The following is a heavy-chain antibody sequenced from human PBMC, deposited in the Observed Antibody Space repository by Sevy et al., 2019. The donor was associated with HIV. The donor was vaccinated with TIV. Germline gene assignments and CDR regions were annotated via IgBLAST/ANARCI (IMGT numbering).Heavy chain of an antibody. J-gene: IGHJ3*02. CDR3: AKGGQQWLVNHADAFDI. CDR2: ISGSGGST. CDR1: GFTFSSYA. V-gene: IGHV3-23*01. D-gene: IGHD6-19*01. Sequence: GGSLRLSCAASGFTFSSYAMSWVRQAPGKGLEWVSAISGSGGSTYYADSVKGRFTISRDNSKNTRYLQMNSLRAEDTAGYYCAKGGQQWLVNHADAFDIWGQGTMVTVSS.